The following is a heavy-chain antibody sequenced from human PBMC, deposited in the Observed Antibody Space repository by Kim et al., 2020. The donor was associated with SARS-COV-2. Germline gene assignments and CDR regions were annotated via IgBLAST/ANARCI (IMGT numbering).Heavy chain of an antibody. CDR3: AKWTGGGGCSGGSCYYSDYFDF. D-gene: IGHD2-15*01. J-gene: IGHJ4*02. V-gene: IGHV3-23*01. Sequence: GGSLRLSCAASGFTFGHYAVNWVRQTPERGLEWVSAISSTAASTEYADSVKGRFTISRDNPKNTVYLQMNSLRVDDTAVYHCAKWTGGGGCSGGSCYYSDYFDFWGPGTLGTVSS. CDR1: GFTFGHYA. CDR2: ISSTAAST.